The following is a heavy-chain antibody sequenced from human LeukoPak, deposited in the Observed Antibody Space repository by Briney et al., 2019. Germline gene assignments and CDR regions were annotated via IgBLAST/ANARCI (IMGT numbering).Heavy chain of an antibody. CDR1: GGSISSSSYY. CDR2: IYYSGST. CDR3: ARPDYSGYDWD. Sequence: PSETLSLTCTVSGGSISSSSYYWGLIRQPPGKGLEWIGSIYYSGSTYYNPSLKSRVTISVDTSKNQFSLKLSSVTAADTAVYYCARPDYSGYDWDWGQGTLVTVSS. J-gene: IGHJ4*02. V-gene: IGHV4-39*01. D-gene: IGHD5-12*01.